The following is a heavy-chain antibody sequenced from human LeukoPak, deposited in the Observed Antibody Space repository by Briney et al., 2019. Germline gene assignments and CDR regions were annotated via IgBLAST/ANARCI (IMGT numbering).Heavy chain of an antibody. Sequence: SETLSLTCTVSGGSISSSSYYWGWIRQPPGKGLEWIGSIYYSGSTYYNPSLKSRVTISVDTSKNQFSLKLSSVTAADTAVYYCARHPSAAAKLLFDYWGQGTLVTVSS. D-gene: IGHD6-13*01. CDR3: ARHPSAAAKLLFDY. J-gene: IGHJ4*02. V-gene: IGHV4-39*01. CDR2: IYYSGST. CDR1: GGSISSSSYY.